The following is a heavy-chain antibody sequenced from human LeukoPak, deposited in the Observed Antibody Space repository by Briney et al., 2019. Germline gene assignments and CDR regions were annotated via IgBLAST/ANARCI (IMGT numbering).Heavy chain of an antibody. V-gene: IGHV4-59*01. CDR2: IYYSGST. D-gene: IGHD5-24*01. CDR3: ASRRFAGWLQLRVDY. CDR1: GGSISSYY. J-gene: IGHJ4*02. Sequence: SETLSLTCTVSGGSISSYYWSWIRQPPGKGLEWIGYIYYSGSTNYNPSLKSRVTISVDTSKNQFSLKLSSVTAADTAVYYCASRRFAGWLQLRVDYWGQGTLVTVSS.